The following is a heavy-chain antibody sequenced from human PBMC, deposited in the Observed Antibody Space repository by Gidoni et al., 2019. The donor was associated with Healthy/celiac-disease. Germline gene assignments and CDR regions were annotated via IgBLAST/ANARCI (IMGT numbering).Heavy chain of an antibody. CDR3: ARVRPDYYDSSGYYYGRAFDI. CDR2: INPNIGGT. V-gene: IGHV1-2*02. J-gene: IGHJ3*02. CDR1: GYTFTGYY. Sequence: QVQLVQSGAEVKQPGASVKAPCKASGYTFTGYYMHWVRQAPGQGLAWMGWINPNIGGTNYAQKFQGRVTMTRDTSISTAYMELSRLRSDDTAVYYCARVRPDYYDSSGYYYGRAFDIWGQGTMVTVFS. D-gene: IGHD3-22*01.